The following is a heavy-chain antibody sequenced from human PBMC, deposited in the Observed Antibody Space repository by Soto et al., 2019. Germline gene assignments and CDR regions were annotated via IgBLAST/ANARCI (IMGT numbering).Heavy chain of an antibody. Sequence: QVQLVESGGGVVQPGRSRRLSCAASGFVFSSYGMHWVRQAPGKGLEWVAVRWYDGSNKYYADSVKGRFTISRDNSKNTLYLQMNSLRAEVTAVYYCASHVDADYWGQGTLVTVSS. D-gene: IGHD5-12*01. CDR1: GFVFSSYG. J-gene: IGHJ4*02. CDR2: RWYDGSNK. V-gene: IGHV3-33*01. CDR3: ASHVDADY.